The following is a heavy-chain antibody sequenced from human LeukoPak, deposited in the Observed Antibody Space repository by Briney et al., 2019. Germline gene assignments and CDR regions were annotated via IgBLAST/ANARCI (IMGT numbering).Heavy chain of an antibody. Sequence: ASETLSLTCTVSGGSISSSSYYWGWIRQPPGKGLEWIGSIYHSGSTYYNPSLKSRVTISVDTSRNQFSLKLSSVTAADTAVYYCARGAVMWMVVAWFDPWGQGTLVTVSS. CDR3: ARGAVMWMVVAWFDP. V-gene: IGHV4-39*07. CDR1: GGSISSSSYY. J-gene: IGHJ5*02. D-gene: IGHD3-10*01. CDR2: IYHSGST.